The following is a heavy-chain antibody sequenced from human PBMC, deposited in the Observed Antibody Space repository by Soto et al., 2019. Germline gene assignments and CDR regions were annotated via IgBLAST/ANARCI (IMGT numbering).Heavy chain of an antibody. CDR3: ARDLDGSGSYFTDY. CDR1: GYTFSSIG. V-gene: IGHV1-18*01. CDR2: IRPYNGET. Sequence: ASVKVSCKASGYTFSSIGISWVRQAPGQGLEWMGWIRPYNGETYYTQRLQGRVTMTTDTSTSTAYMELRSLRSDDTAVYYCARDLDGSGSYFTDYWGQ. D-gene: IGHD3-10*01. J-gene: IGHJ4*01.